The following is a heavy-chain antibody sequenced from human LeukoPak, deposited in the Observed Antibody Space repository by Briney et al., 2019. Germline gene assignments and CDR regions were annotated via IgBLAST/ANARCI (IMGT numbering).Heavy chain of an antibody. CDR2: ISYDGSNK. V-gene: IGHV3-30-3*01. Sequence: PGGSLGLSCAVSGFALRSYWMHWVRQAPGKGLEWVAVISYDGSNKYYADSVKGRFTISRDNSKNTLYLQMNSLRAEDTAVYYCARDMAGFDYWGQGTLVTVSS. D-gene: IGHD5-24*01. J-gene: IGHJ4*02. CDR3: ARDMAGFDY. CDR1: GFALRSYW.